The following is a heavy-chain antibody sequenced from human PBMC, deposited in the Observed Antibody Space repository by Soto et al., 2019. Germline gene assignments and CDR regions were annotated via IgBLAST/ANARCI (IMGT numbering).Heavy chain of an antibody. D-gene: IGHD3-22*01. V-gene: IGHV3-48*03. Sequence: TGGSLRLSCAASGFTFRSYEMNWVRQAQGKGLEWVSYISGTGATIRYADSVKGRFTISRDNAENSVYLQMNSLRAEDTAVYYCVRDDRSGLPRHHDAFQIWGQGT. CDR1: GFTFRSYE. CDR3: VRDDRSGLPRHHDAFQI. CDR2: ISGTGATI. J-gene: IGHJ3*02.